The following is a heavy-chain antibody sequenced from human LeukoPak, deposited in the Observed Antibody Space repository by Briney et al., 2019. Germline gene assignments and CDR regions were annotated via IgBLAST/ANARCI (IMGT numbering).Heavy chain of an antibody. CDR2: ISAYNGNT. Sequence: ASVKVSCKASGYTFTSYGISWVRQAPGQGLEWMGWISAYNGNTNHAQKLQGRVTMTTDTSTSTAYMELRSLRSDDTAVYYCARERDCTNGVCYTGNWFDPWGQGTLVTVSS. CDR1: GYTFTSYG. D-gene: IGHD2-8*01. J-gene: IGHJ5*02. CDR3: ARERDCTNGVCYTGNWFDP. V-gene: IGHV1-18*01.